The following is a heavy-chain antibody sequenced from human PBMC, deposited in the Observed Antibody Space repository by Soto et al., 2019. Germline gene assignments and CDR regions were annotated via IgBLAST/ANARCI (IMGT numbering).Heavy chain of an antibody. D-gene: IGHD2-2*02. CDR1: GGSISSDSYY. CDR3: ARAPLYPDE. Sequence: SETLSLTCTVSGGSISSDSYYWGWIRQSPGRGLEWIASISYSGSTYYNPTLKSRLIISVDTSNNQFSLKLTSVTAADTAVYYCARAPLYPDEWGQGTLVTVSS. CDR2: ISYSGST. V-gene: IGHV4-39*07. J-gene: IGHJ4*02.